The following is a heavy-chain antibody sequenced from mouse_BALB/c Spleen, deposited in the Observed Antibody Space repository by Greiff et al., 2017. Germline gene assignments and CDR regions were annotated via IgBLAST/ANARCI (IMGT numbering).Heavy chain of an antibody. CDR2: INPYYGST. CDR1: GYSFTDYI. V-gene: IGHV1-39*01. Sequence: VQLQQSGPELVKPGASVKISCKASGYSFTDYIMLWVKQSHGKSLEWIGNINPYYGSTSYNLKFKGKATLTVDKSSSTAYMQLNSLTSEDSAVYYCARSDDYDEGSLVWGAGTTVTVSS. D-gene: IGHD2-4*01. CDR3: ARSDDYDEGSLV. J-gene: IGHJ1*01.